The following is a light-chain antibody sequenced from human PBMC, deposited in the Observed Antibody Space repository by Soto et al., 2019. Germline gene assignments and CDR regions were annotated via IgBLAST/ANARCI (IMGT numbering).Light chain of an antibody. V-gene: IGKV3-15*01. CDR3: QQYNSWPPIT. Sequence: EIVLTQSPSTLSLSPWARATLSCMASQSVDNHLAWYQHKPGQTPSLLIYDTSTRATGVPARFSGSRSGTEFTLTISSLQSEDFAVYYCQQYNSWPPITVGQGTRLEIK. CDR2: DTS. CDR1: QSVDNH. J-gene: IGKJ5*01.